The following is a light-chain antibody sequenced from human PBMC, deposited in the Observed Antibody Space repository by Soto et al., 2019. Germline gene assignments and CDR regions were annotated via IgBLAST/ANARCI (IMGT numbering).Light chain of an antibody. CDR2: GAS. CDR3: QQYDSSPRT. CDR1: QSVGSY. J-gene: IGKJ2*01. V-gene: IGKV3-20*01. Sequence: EIVLTQSPGTLSLSPGERATLSCRASQSVGSYLTWYQQKPGQAPRLLIYGASSRATGIPDRFSGSGSGTDFTLTITRLEPGDFAVYYFQQYDSSPRTFGQGTKLEIK.